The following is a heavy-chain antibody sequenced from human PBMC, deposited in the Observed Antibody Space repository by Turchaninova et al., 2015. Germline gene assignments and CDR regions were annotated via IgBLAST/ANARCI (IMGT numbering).Heavy chain of an antibody. D-gene: IGHD4-11*01. V-gene: IGHV4-59*12. CDR1: VGSFNSYY. CDR2: IYYTGST. Sequence: QVQLQESGPGLVKPSETLYLTCTVSVGSFNSYYRNWIRPPPGKGLEWIGYIYYTGSTNYNPSLQSRVTISVDTSKNQFSLKLTSVTAADTAVYYCARSVTTVVHFPYWGQGTLVTVSS. J-gene: IGHJ4*02. CDR3: ARSVTTVVHFPY.